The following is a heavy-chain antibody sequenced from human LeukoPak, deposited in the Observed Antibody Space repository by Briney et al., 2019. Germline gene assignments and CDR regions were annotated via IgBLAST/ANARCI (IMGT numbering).Heavy chain of an antibody. Sequence: SGTLSLTCAVSGGSISSSNWWSWVRQPPGKGLEWIGEIYHSGSTNYNPSLKSRVTISVDKSKNQFSLKLSSVTAADTAVYYCAKRLGLGYCSGGSCPDDFDIWGQGTMVTVSS. CDR3: AKRLGLGYCSGGSCPDDFDI. J-gene: IGHJ3*02. CDR1: GGSISSSNW. D-gene: IGHD2-15*01. CDR2: IYHSGST. V-gene: IGHV4-4*02.